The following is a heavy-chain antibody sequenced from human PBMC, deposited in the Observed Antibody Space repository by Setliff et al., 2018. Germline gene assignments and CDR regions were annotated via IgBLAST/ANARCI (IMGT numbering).Heavy chain of an antibody. D-gene: IGHD2-15*01. CDR3: ARFRCSGGSCNFDRYSGWFDP. CDR2: IIPIFGTA. CDR1: GYIFTNYW. J-gene: IGHJ5*02. V-gene: IGHV1-69*01. Sequence: KISCKASGYIFTNYWIGWVRQMPGKGLEWMGGIIPIFGTANYAQKFQGRVTITADESTSTAYMELSSLRSEDTAVYYCARFRCSGGSCNFDRYSGWFDPWGQGTLVTVS.